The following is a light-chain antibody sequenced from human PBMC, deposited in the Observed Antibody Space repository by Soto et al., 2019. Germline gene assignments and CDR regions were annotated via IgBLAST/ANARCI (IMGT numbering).Light chain of an antibody. CDR2: TAS. V-gene: IGKV1-5*03. CDR1: QSISSW. J-gene: IGKJ1*01. CDR3: QQYDLYPWT. Sequence: DIQMTQSPSTLSASVGDRVTITCRASQSISSWLAWYQQRPGKAPKLLIYTASNLESGVPSRFSGSGSGTEFTLTITRLQPDDFATYYCQQYDLYPWTFGQGTKVEI.